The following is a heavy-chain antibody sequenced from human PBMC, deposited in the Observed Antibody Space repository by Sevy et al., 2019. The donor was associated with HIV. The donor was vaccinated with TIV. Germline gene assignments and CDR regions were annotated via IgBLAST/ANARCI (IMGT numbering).Heavy chain of an antibody. CDR1: GFTFSSYG. CDR3: ARDLEFYDNGDYGPAFMPDY. V-gene: IGHV3-33*01. Sequence: GGSLRLSCAASGFTFSSYGMHWVRQAPGKGLEWVALIWFDGSNTYYADSVKGQFTISRDIAKRTLRLQMNSLRGEDTAVYYCARDLEFYDNGDYGPAFMPDYWGQGTLVTVSS. CDR2: IWFDGSNT. J-gene: IGHJ4*02. D-gene: IGHD4-17*01.